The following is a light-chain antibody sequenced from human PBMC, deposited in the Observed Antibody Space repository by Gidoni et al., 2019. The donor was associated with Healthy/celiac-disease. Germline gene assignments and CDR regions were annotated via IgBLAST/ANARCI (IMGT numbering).Light chain of an antibody. J-gene: IGKJ2*01. V-gene: IGKV1-39*01. CDR3: QQSCNTLLYT. CDR1: QSISSY. Sequence: DIQMNQSPSSLSASVGDRVTITCRASQSISSYLNWYQQKPGKAPKLLIYAASSLHSGVPSRFSGSGSGTDFTLTISSLQPEDFATYYCQQSCNTLLYTFGQGTKLEIK. CDR2: AAS.